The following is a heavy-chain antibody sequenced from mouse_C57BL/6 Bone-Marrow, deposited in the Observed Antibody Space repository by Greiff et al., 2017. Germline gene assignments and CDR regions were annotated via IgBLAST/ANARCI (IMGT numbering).Heavy chain of an antibody. CDR1: GFTFSDYG. D-gene: IGHD2-5*01. J-gene: IGHJ4*01. V-gene: IGHV5-17*01. CDR2: ISSGSSTI. CDR3: ARGYSNYGDYYAMDY. Sequence: EVMLVESGGGLVKPGGSLKLSCAASGFTFSDYGMHWVRQAPEKGLEWVAYISSGSSTIYYADTVKGRFTISRDNAKNTLFLQMTSLRSEDTAMYYCARGYSNYGDYYAMDYWGQGTSVTVSS.